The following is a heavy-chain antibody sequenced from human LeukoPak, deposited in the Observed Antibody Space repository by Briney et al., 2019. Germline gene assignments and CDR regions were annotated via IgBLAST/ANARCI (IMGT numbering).Heavy chain of an antibody. CDR1: GYTFAKYW. CDR2: IHPGDSDT. V-gene: IGHV5-51*01. J-gene: IGHJ4*02. D-gene: IGHD3-10*01. Sequence: GESLKISCHASGYTFAKYWMGWVRQMPGEGLEWMGIIHPGDSDTRYGPSFEGQVTISVDKSINTAYLQWSSLKASDTAMYYCASMYYYGSGSSTPFDYWGQGTLVTVSS. CDR3: ASMYYYGSGSSTPFDY.